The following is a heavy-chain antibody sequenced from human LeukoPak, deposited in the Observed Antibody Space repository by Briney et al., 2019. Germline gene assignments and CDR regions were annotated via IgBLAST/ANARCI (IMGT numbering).Heavy chain of an antibody. V-gene: IGHV1-69*04. D-gene: IGHD2-21*01. Sequence: SVKVSCKASGYTFSSYGISWVRQAPGQGLEWMGRIIPILGIANYAQKFQGRVTITADKSTSTAYMELSSLRSEDTAVYYCARDGDGSSFDYWGQGTLVTVSS. CDR3: ARDGDGSSFDY. CDR2: IIPILGIA. J-gene: IGHJ4*02. CDR1: GYTFSSYG.